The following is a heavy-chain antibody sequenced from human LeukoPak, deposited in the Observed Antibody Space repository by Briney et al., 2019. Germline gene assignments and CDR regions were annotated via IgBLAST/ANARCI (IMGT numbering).Heavy chain of an antibody. V-gene: IGHV1-69*04. D-gene: IGHD3-22*01. J-gene: IGHJ4*02. CDR2: IIPILGIA. CDR1: GGTFSSYA. CDR3: ARINYDSSGYYVYY. Sequence: GSSVKVSCKASGGTFSSYAISWVRQAPGQGLEWMGRIIPILGIANYAQKFQGRVTITADKSTSTAYMELSSLRSEDMAVYYCARINYDSSGYYVYYWGQGTLVTVSS.